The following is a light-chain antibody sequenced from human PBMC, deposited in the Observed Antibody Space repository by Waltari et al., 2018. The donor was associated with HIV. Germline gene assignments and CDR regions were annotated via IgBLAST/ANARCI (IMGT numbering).Light chain of an antibody. Sequence: QLVLTQSPSASASLGGSVKLPCTLYSGHPSYGIAWHHQQPEKGPRYLMRVTSDGSHYKGDGIPDRFSGSSFGAERYLTISSLQSEDEAVYYCQTWGAGDHVFGGGTKLTVL. J-gene: IGLJ2*01. CDR2: VTSDGSH. CDR1: SGHPSYG. CDR3: QTWGAGDHV. V-gene: IGLV4-69*01.